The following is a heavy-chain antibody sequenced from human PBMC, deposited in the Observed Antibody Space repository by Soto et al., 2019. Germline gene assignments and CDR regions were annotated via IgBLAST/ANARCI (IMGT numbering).Heavy chain of an antibody. J-gene: IGHJ2*01. D-gene: IGHD4-17*01. CDR1: GFTFSSYA. CDR3: AKDLVVSYGGNSENWYFDL. CDR2: ISGSGGST. Sequence: GGSLRLSCAASGFTFSSYAMSWVRQAPGKGLEWVSAISGSGGSTYYADSVKGRFTISRDNSKNTLYLQMNSLRAGDTAVYYCAKDLVVSYGGNSENWYFDLWGRGTLVTVSS. V-gene: IGHV3-23*01.